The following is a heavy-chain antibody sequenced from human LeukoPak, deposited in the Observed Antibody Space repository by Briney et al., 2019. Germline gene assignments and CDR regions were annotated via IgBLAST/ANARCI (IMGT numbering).Heavy chain of an antibody. J-gene: IGHJ4*02. Sequence: GGSLRLSCAASGFPFNSFFLNWVRLTPGRELEWVACISQDGSETFYMDSVRGRFIISRDNTKNSLYLQMDSLRSEDTAVYYCARLDIVATTRGNYWGQGTLVTVSS. CDR3: ARLDIVATTRGNY. D-gene: IGHD5-12*01. V-gene: IGHV3-7*03. CDR2: ISQDGSET. CDR1: GFPFNSFF.